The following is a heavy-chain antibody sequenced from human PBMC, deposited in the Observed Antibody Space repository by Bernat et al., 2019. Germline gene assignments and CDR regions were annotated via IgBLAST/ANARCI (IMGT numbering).Heavy chain of an antibody. CDR1: GFTFSSYG. CDR2: TSYDGSKK. J-gene: IGHJ4*02. CDR3: TGDFAY. Sequence: QVQLVESGGGVVQPGRSLRLSCAASGFTFSSYGMHWVRQAPGKGLEWVAVTSYDGSKKYYAEAVKGRFTISRDNSKNTLYLQMNSLRAEDTAVYYCTGDFAYWGQGTLVTVSS. V-gene: IGHV3-30*03.